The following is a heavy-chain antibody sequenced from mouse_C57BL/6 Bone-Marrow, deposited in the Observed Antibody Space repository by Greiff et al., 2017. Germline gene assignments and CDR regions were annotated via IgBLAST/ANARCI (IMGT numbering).Heavy chain of an antibody. CDR1: GYTFTSYW. J-gene: IGHJ4*01. CDR3: ANYGSSLYYAMDY. D-gene: IGHD1-1*01. V-gene: IGHV1-55*01. CDR2: IYPGSGST. Sequence: QVQLQQPGAELVKPGASVKMSCKASGYTFTSYWITWVKQRPGQGLEWIGDIYPGSGSTNYNEKFKSKATLTVDTSSSTAYMQLSSLTSEDSAVYYCANYGSSLYYAMDYWGQGTSVTVSS.